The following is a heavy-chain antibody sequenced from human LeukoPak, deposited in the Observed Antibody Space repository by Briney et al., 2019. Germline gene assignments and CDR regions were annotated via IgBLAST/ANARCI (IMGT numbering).Heavy chain of an antibody. CDR2: LAHDGGDR. CDR3: ARGTPAVVGIDY. D-gene: IGHD6-19*01. Sequence: PGGSLRLSCAASGLTFSNYAMHWVRQAPGKGLEWVAVLAHDGGDRYFADSVKGRFTISRDNSKNTLYLQMSSLRAEDTALYYCARGTPAVVGIDYWGQGTLVTVSS. J-gene: IGHJ4*02. V-gene: IGHV3-30*04. CDR1: GLTFSNYA.